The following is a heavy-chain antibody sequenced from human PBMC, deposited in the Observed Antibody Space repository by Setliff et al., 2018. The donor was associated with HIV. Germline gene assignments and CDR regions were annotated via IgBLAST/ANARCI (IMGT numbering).Heavy chain of an antibody. Sequence: PSETLSLTCAVYGGSFSGYYWSWIRQPPGKGLEWIGEINHSGSTNYNPSLKSRVTISVDRSRDQFSLNLSSVTAADTAVYYCARGGPRVGAFEYFQHWGQGTLVTVS. V-gene: IGHV4-34*01. CDR3: ARGGPRVGAFEYFQH. D-gene: IGHD3-10*01. J-gene: IGHJ1*01. CDR1: GGSFSGYY. CDR2: INHSGST.